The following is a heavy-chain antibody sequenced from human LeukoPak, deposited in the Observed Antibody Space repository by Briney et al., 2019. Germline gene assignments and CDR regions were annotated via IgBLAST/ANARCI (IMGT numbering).Heavy chain of an antibody. D-gene: IGHD6-13*01. CDR3: ATGRAAATGGS. J-gene: IGHJ5*02. V-gene: IGHV4-59*12. Sequence: PSETLSLTCAVSGASINTYYWSWIRQPPGKGLEWIGYVYYTGSSDYNPSLKSRVTISVDTSKNQFSLKLTSVTAADTAVYYCATGRAAATGGSWGQGTLVTASS. CDR1: GASINTYY. CDR2: VYYTGSS.